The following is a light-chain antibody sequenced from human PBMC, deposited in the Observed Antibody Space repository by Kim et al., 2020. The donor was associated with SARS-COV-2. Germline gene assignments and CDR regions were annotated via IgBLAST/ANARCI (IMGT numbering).Light chain of an antibody. Sequence: EIVLTQSPGTLSLSPGERATLSCRASQIVSSNYLAWYQQKPGQSPRLFIYDTSTRATGIPDRFTGSGSGTDFTLTISRVDPDDFAVYYCQQYGSSASTFGQGTRLEIK. CDR2: DTS. J-gene: IGKJ5*01. CDR3: QQYGSSAST. CDR1: QIVSSNY. V-gene: IGKV3-20*01.